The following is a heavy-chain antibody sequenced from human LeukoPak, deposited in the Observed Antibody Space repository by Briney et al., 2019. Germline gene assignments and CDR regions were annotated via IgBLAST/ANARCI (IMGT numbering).Heavy chain of an antibody. CDR3: ARDHVDIVATRKYNWFDP. CDR2: IYYSGST. CDR1: GGSISSSSYY. V-gene: IGHV4-61*01. Sequence: SATLSLTCTVSGGSISSSSYYWSRIRQPPGQGLEWIGYIYYSGSTNYNPSLKSRVTISVDTSKNQFSLKLSSLTAADTAVYYCARDHVDIVATRKYNWFDPWGQGTLVTVSS. J-gene: IGHJ5*02. D-gene: IGHD5-12*01.